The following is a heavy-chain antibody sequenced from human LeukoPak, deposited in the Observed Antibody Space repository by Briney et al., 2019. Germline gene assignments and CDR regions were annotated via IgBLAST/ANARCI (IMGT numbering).Heavy chain of an antibody. CDR1: AVSISSYY. CDR2: IYYSGST. V-gene: IGHV4-59*01. D-gene: IGHD6-19*01. J-gene: IGHJ3*02. CDR3: ARDVAVAGVDAFDI. Sequence: PSETLSLTCPVSAVSISSYYWSWIRHPPRKGLEWNGYIYYSGSTNYNPSLKSRVTISVDTSKNQFSLKLSSVTTADTAVYYCARDVAVAGVDAFDIWGQGTMVTVSS.